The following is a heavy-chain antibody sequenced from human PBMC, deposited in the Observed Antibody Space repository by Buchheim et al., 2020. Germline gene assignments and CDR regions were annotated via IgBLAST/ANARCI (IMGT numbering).Heavy chain of an antibody. D-gene: IGHD3-3*01. CDR2: INPNSGGT. V-gene: IGHV1-2*04. CDR3: ARAYYDFWSGHADSPYYSYYGMDV. Sequence: QVQLVQSGAEVKKPGASVKVSCKASGYTFTGYYMHWVRQAPGQGLEWMGWINPNSGGTNYAQKFQGWVTMTRDTSISTAYMELSRLRSDDTAVYYCARAYYDFWSGHADSPYYSYYGMDVWGQGTT. CDR1: GYTFTGYY. J-gene: IGHJ6*02.